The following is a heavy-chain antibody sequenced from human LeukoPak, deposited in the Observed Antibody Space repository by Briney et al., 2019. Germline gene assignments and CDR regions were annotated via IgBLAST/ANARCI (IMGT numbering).Heavy chain of an antibody. Sequence: GASVKVSCKASGFTFTSSAVQWVRQARGQCLEWIGWIVVGSGKTNYAQRFQERVTITRDKSTSTVYMELSSLRSEDTAVYYCAAGDCSSTSCRYYYYYMDVWGKGTTVTVSS. V-gene: IGHV1-58*01. D-gene: IGHD2-2*01. J-gene: IGHJ6*03. CDR3: AAGDCSSTSCRYYYYYMDV. CDR1: GFTFTSSA. CDR2: IVVGSGKT.